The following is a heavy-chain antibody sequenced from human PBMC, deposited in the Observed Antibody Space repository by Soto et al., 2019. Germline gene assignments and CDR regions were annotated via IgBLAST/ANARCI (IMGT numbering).Heavy chain of an antibody. V-gene: IGHV3-48*03. CDR1: GFTFSSYE. CDR3: ARDKYYYGMDV. Sequence: GGSLRLSCAASGFTFSSYEVNWVRQAPGKGLEWVSYISSSGSTIYYADSVKGRFTISRDNAKNSLYLQMNSLRAEDTAVYYCARDKYYYGMDVWGQGTTVTVSS. CDR2: ISSSGSTI. J-gene: IGHJ6*02.